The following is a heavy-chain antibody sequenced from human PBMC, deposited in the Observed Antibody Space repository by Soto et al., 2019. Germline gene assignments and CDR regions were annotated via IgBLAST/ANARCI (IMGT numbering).Heavy chain of an antibody. D-gene: IGHD3-10*01. Sequence: SETLSLTCAVYGGSFSGYYWSWIRQPPGKGLEWIGEINHSGSTNYNPSLKSRATISVDTSKNQFSLKLSSVTAADTAVYYCARATRGGYYGSGSYWGLYYYGMDVWGQGTTVTVSS. CDR2: INHSGST. V-gene: IGHV4-34*01. CDR1: GGSFSGYY. CDR3: ARATRGGYYGSGSYWGLYYYGMDV. J-gene: IGHJ6*02.